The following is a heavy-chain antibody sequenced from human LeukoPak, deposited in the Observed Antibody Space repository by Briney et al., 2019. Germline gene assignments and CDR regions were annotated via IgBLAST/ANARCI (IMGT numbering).Heavy chain of an antibody. CDR2: ISSSSSYI. Sequence: GGSLRLSCAASGFTFSSYSMNCVRQAPGKGLEWVSSISSSSSYIYYADSVKGRFTISRDNAKNSLYLQMNSLRAEDTAVYYCARSGHVGSSDYWGQGTLVTVSS. J-gene: IGHJ4*02. V-gene: IGHV3-21*01. CDR3: ARSGHVGSSDY. CDR1: GFTFSSYS. D-gene: IGHD3-10*01.